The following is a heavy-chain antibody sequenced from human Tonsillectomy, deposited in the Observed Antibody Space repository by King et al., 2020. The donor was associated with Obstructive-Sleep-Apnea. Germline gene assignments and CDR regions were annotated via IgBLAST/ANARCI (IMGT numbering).Heavy chain of an antibody. CDR1: GYTFSGYY. CDR2: INPNNGGT. D-gene: IGHD6-19*01. J-gene: IGHJ5*02. Sequence: VQLVESGAEVKKPGASVKVSCKASGYTFSGYYMHWVRQAPGQGLEWMGWINPNNGGTKYAQKFQGWVTMTRETSISTGYMEVSRLRSEDTAVYYCVRGSNGWAYNWFDPWGQGTLVTVSS. CDR3: VRGSNGWAYNWFDP. V-gene: IGHV1-2*04.